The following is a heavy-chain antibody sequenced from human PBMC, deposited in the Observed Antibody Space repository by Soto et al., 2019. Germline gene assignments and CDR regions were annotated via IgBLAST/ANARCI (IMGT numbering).Heavy chain of an antibody. Sequence: GGSHRLSCASSGFPFSSYAMIWVRQAPGKGLEWVPAVSGSGGSTYYADSVKGRFTISRDNSKNTLYLQMNSLRAEDTAVYYCAKGDSSSSDAFDIWGQGTMVTVSS. D-gene: IGHD6-6*01. J-gene: IGHJ3*02. CDR1: GFPFSSYA. V-gene: IGHV3-23*01. CDR3: AKGDSSSSDAFDI. CDR2: VSGSGGST.